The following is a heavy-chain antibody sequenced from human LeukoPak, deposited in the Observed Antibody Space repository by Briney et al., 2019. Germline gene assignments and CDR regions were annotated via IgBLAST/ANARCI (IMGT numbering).Heavy chain of an antibody. CDR3: ARENYCSSTSCLGGNWFDP. Sequence: ASVKVSCKASGYTFTSYGISWVRQAPGQGLEWMGWISAYNGNTNYAQKLQGRVTMTTDTSTSTAYMELRSLRYDDTAVYYCARENYCSSTSCLGGNWFDPWGQGTLVTVSS. J-gene: IGHJ5*02. V-gene: IGHV1-18*01. CDR2: ISAYNGNT. CDR1: GYTFTSYG. D-gene: IGHD2-2*01.